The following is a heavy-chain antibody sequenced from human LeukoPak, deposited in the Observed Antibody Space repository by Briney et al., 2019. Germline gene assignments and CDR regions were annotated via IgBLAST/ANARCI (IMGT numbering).Heavy chain of an antibody. CDR2: IYHSGST. D-gene: IGHD3-22*01. V-gene: IGHV4-38-2*02. CDR3: ARESQNYYDSSGYFDS. J-gene: IGHJ4*02. Sequence: SETLSLTCTVSGYTISTGYYWGWIRQPPGKGLEWIGSIYHSGSTFYNPSLNSRLTMSVDTSKNSFSLKLSSVTAADTAVYYCARESQNYYDSSGYFDSWGQGTLVTVS. CDR1: GYTISTGYY.